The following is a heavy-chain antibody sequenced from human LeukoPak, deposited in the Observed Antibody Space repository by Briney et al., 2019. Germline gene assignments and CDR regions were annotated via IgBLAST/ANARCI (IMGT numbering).Heavy chain of an antibody. Sequence: SETLSLTCAVYGGSFSGYYWSWIRQPPGKGLEWIGEINHSGSTNYNPSLKSRVTISVDTSKNQFSLKLSSVTAADTAVYYCAREITMIGFDYWGQGTLVTVSS. V-gene: IGHV4-34*01. CDR2: INHSGST. D-gene: IGHD3-22*01. J-gene: IGHJ4*02. CDR3: AREITMIGFDY. CDR1: GGSFSGYY.